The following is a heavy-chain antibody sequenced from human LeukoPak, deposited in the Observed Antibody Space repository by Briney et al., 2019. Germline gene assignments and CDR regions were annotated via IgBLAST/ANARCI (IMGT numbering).Heavy chain of an antibody. CDR1: GGSFSGYY. Sequence: PSETLSLTCAVYGGSFSGYYWSLIRQPSGKGLEWIGEMNHSGSTNYNPSLKSRVTMSVDTSKNQFSLKLSSVTAADTAVYYCARGDIVVVPAAIVGYNWFDPWGQGTLVTVPS. CDR2: MNHSGST. J-gene: IGHJ5*02. D-gene: IGHD2-2*02. CDR3: ARGDIVVVPAAIVGYNWFDP. V-gene: IGHV4-34*01.